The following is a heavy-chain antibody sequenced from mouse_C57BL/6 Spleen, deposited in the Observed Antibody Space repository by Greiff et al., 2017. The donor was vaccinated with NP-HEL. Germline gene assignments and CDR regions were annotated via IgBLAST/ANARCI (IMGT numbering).Heavy chain of an antibody. CDR1: GFTFSDYG. CDR3: ARIYYDYAYWFDY. D-gene: IGHD2-4*01. CDR2: ISSGSSTI. V-gene: IGHV5-17*01. Sequence: DVHLVESGGGLVKPGGSLKLSCAASGFTFSDYGMHWVRQAPEKGLEWVAYISSGSSTIYYADTVKGRFTISRDNAKNTLFLQMTSLRSEDTAMYYCARIYYDYAYWFDYWGQGTTLTVSS. J-gene: IGHJ2*01.